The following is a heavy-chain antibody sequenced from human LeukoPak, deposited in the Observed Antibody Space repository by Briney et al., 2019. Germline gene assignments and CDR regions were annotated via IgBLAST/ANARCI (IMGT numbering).Heavy chain of an antibody. CDR1: GFTFSTYW. D-gene: IGHD6-19*01. CDR2: IKEDGSER. V-gene: IGHV3-7*01. J-gene: IGHJ4*02. CDR3: ARAWGGGGWYRHDY. Sequence: GGSLRLSCAASGFTFSTYWMSWVRQAPGKGLEWVANIKEDGSERYYVDSVRGRFTISRDNAKNSLYLQMNSLRAEDTAVFYCARAWGGGGWYRHDYWGQGTLVTVSS.